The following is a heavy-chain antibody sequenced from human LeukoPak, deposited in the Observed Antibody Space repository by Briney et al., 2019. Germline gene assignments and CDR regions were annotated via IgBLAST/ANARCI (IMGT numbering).Heavy chain of an antibody. Sequence: GGSLRLSCAASGFTFGSYAMSWVRQAPGKGLEWVSAISGSGGSTYYADSVKGRFTISRDNSKNTLYLQVNSLRAEDTAVYYCAKDPILSGYDFWGQGTLVTVSS. V-gene: IGHV3-23*01. D-gene: IGHD5-12*01. CDR1: GFTFGSYA. CDR3: AKDPILSGYDF. J-gene: IGHJ4*02. CDR2: ISGSGGST.